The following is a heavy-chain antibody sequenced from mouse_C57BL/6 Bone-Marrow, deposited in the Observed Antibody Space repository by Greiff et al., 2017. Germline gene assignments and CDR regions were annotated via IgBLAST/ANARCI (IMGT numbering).Heavy chain of an antibody. Sequence: EVKLMESGGGLVKPGGSLKLSCAASGFTFSSYAMSWVRQTPEKRLEWVATISDGGSYTYYPDNVKGRFTISKDKTKNNQYQKMSHMKTEDKAMYYCARARYFDDGGTGNTGTVSS. CDR1: GFTFSSYA. V-gene: IGHV5-4*03. CDR2: ISDGGSYT. J-gene: IGHJ1*03. CDR3: ARARYFDD.